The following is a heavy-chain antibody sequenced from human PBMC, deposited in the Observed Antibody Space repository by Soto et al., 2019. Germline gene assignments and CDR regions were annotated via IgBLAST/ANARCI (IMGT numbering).Heavy chain of an antibody. CDR3: AKDQASGQGSLGS. CDR2: TSYDGSKQ. J-gene: IGHJ5*02. Sequence: PGGSLRLSCAASGFTFNIYGMHWVCQAPDNGLACLPLTSYDGSKQYHAESVKRRFTIPGDNSKSTLLLQMNSLRADYTAVYYCAKDQASGQGSLGSWRRVTLVPVAS. V-gene: IGHV3-30*18. CDR1: GFTFNIYG.